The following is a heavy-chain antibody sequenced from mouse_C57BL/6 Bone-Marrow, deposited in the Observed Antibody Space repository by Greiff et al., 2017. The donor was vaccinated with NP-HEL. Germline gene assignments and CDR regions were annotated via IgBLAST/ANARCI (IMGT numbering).Heavy chain of an antibody. CDR3: ATDGYYDY. CDR2: IYPGSGNT. D-gene: IGHD2-3*01. CDR1: GYTFTDYY. Sequence: QVQLKESGAELVRPGASVKLSCKASGYTFTDYYINWVKQRPGQGLEWIARIYPGSGNTYYNEKFKGKATLTAEKSSSTAYMQLSSLTSEDSAVYLCATDGYYDYWGQGTTLTVSS. V-gene: IGHV1-76*01. J-gene: IGHJ2*01.